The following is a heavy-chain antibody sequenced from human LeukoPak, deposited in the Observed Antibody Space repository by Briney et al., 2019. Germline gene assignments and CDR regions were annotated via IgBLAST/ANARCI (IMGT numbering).Heavy chain of an antibody. V-gene: IGHV4-30-4*08. CDR2: IYYSGTT. CDR1: GGSISSADSY. D-gene: IGHD2-21*01. Sequence: PSETLSLTCAVSGGSISSADSYWSWIRQPPGKGLEWIGYIYYSGTTYYNPSLKSRVAMSVDTSKNQFSLKLSSVTAADTAVYYCAGVLAYCGGDCYSGAFDYWGQGTLVTVSS. J-gene: IGHJ4*02. CDR3: AGVLAYCGGDCYSGAFDY.